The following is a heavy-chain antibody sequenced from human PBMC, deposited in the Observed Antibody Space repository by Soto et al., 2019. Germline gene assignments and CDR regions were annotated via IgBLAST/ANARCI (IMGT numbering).Heavy chain of an antibody. Sequence: XGSLRLSCAAAGFTFSSYWMSWVRQAPGKGLEWVANIKQDGSEKYYVDSVKGRFTISRDNAKNSLYLQMNSLRAEDTAVYYCAKDSSGRPLNWFDHWGQGTLVTVSS. CDR1: GFTFSSYW. D-gene: IGHD6-19*01. J-gene: IGHJ5*02. CDR3: AKDSSGRPLNWFDH. CDR2: IKQDGSEK. V-gene: IGHV3-7*03.